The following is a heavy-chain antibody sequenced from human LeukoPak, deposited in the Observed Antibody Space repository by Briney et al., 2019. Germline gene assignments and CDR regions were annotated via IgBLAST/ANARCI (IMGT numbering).Heavy chain of an antibody. D-gene: IGHD2-2*01. CDR1: GFTFSSYW. J-gene: IGHJ4*02. CDR3: AGEGGYCSSTSCLFDY. V-gene: IGHV3-48*01. CDR2: ISSSSSTI. Sequence: GGSLRLTCADSGFTFSSYWMSWARQAPGKGLERVSYISSSSSTIYYADSVKGRFTISRDNAKNSLYLQMNSLRAEDTAVYYCAGEGGYCSSTSCLFDYWAQGTLVTVSS.